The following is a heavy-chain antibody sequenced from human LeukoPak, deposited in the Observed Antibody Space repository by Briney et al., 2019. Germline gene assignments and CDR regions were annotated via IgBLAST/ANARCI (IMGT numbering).Heavy chain of an antibody. Sequence: GGSLRLSCAASGFTFDDYAMHWVRQAPGKGLEWVSLISWDGGSTYYADSVKGRFTISRDNSKNSLYLQMNSLRAEDTALYYCAKDSTGTATLDYWGQGTLVTVSS. V-gene: IGHV3-43D*03. J-gene: IGHJ4*02. CDR2: ISWDGGST. D-gene: IGHD5-18*01. CDR1: GFTFDDYA. CDR3: AKDSTGTATLDY.